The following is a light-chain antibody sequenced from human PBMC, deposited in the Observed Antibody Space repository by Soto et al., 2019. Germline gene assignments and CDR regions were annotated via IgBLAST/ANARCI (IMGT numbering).Light chain of an antibody. Sequence: EVGRTQSPATLSVAPGERATLSCRASQSIGDYLAWYQHKPGQAPRLLIYGELTRATGIPARFAGSGSETDVTLTISSLQSEDFAIYYCQQYSSWVVTFGQGTRL. CDR3: QQYSSWVVT. CDR2: GEL. CDR1: QSIGDY. V-gene: IGKV3-15*01. J-gene: IGKJ5*01.